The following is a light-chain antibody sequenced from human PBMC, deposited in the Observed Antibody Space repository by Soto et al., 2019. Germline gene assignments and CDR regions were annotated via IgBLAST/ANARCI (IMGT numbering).Light chain of an antibody. J-gene: IGLJ2*01. Sequence: QPASVSGSPGQSITISCTGTSSDVGGYNYVSWYQQHPGKAPKLMIYEVSYRPSGVSNRFSASKSGNTASLTISGLQAEDEADYYCSSYTSSSTLVFGGGTKLTVL. CDR3: SSYTSSSTLV. CDR2: EVS. CDR1: SSDVGGYNY. V-gene: IGLV2-14*01.